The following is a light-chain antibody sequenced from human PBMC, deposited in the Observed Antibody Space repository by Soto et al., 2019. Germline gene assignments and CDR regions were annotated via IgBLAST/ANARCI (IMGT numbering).Light chain of an antibody. CDR2: GAS. CDR3: QQYNNWPPFT. J-gene: IGKJ5*01. V-gene: IGKV3-15*01. Sequence: EIVLTHSPATLSVSPLERATQSYSSSQSVSSNLAWYQQKPGQAPRLLIYGASTRATGIPARFSGSGSGTEFTLTISSLQSEDFAVYYCQQYNNWPPFTFGQGTRLEIK. CDR1: QSVSSN.